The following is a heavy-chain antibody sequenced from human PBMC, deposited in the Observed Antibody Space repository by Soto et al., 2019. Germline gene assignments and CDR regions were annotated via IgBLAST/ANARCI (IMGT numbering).Heavy chain of an antibody. CDR2: ISYDGSNK. CDR3: ARDYPGGYDILTGYHGMDV. J-gene: IGHJ6*02. V-gene: IGHV3-30-3*01. CDR1: GFTFSSYA. D-gene: IGHD3-9*01. Sequence: GXSLRLSCAASGFTFSSYAMHWVRQAPGKGLEWVAVISYDGSNKYYADSVKGRFTISRDNSKNTLYLQMNSLRAEDTAVYYCARDYPGGYDILTGYHGMDVWGQGTTVTVSS.